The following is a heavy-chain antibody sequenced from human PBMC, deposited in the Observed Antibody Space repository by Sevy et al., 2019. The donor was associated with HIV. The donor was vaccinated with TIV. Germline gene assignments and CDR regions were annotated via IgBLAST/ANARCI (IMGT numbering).Heavy chain of an antibody. D-gene: IGHD3-10*01. CDR3: ARDGVLWFRDIHFDY. Sequence: GGSLRLSCAASGFTFSSYWMSWVRQAPGKGLEWVANIKQDGSEKYYVDSVKGRFTISRDNAKNSLYLQMNSLRAEDTAVYYCARDGVLWFRDIHFDYWGQGTLVIVSS. CDR1: GFTFSSYW. V-gene: IGHV3-7*03. CDR2: IKQDGSEK. J-gene: IGHJ4*02.